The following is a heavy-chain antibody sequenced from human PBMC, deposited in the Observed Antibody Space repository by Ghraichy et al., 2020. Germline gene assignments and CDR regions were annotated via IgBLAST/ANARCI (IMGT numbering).Heavy chain of an antibody. Sequence: SVKVSCKASGGTFSSYVISWVRQAPGQGLEWMGGIIPIFAAAHYAQKFRGRVTITADESTSTAYMEMTSLRPEDTAMYHCARSGGNQRSSWTEAFDIWGQGTMVTVSS. D-gene: IGHD6-13*01. CDR3: ARSGGNQRSSWTEAFDI. V-gene: IGHV1-69*13. J-gene: IGHJ3*02. CDR1: GGTFSSYV. CDR2: IIPIFAAA.